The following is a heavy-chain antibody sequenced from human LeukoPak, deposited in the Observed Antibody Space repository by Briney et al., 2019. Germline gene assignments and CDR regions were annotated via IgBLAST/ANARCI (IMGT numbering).Heavy chain of an antibody. V-gene: IGHV4-34*01. J-gene: IGHJ4*02. CDR1: GGSFSGYY. Sequence: SETLSLTCDVYGGSFSGYYSSWIRHPPGKGLEWIGEINHSGSTNYNPSLKSRVTISVDTCKNQFSLKLSSVTAADTSVYYCARSGGWLLRFDYWGQGTLVTVSS. D-gene: IGHD3-22*01. CDR3: ARSGGWLLRFDY. CDR2: INHSGST.